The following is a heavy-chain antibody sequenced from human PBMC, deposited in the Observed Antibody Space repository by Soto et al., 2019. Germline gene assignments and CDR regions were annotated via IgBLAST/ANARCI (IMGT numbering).Heavy chain of an antibody. Sequence: GGSLRLSCVASEFIFSDYAMSWVRQAPGKGPEWVSVIGGDGYKPEYADSVKGRFTVSRDNSKNMLYLQMNSLRIEDTAVYYCTTDSYSSVPIVRFDYWGHGTLVTVSS. CDR3: TTDSYSSVPIVRFDY. D-gene: IGHD3-22*01. J-gene: IGHJ4*01. V-gene: IGHV3-23*01. CDR2: IGGDGYKP. CDR1: EFIFSDYA.